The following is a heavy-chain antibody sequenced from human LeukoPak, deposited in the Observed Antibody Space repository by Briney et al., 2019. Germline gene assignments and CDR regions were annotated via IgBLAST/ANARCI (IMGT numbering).Heavy chain of an antibody. V-gene: IGHV4-38-2*02. CDR3: ARINFNPDY. D-gene: IGHD1-14*01. CDR2: VHHSGAT. Sequence: SETLSLTCSVSGYSISRGYHWAWVRQPPGKGLEWIGSVHHSGATYYNPSLNSRLTISANTSKNQFSLKMDSVTAADTAVYYCARINFNPDYWGQGTLVSVSS. CDR1: GYSISRGYH. J-gene: IGHJ4*02.